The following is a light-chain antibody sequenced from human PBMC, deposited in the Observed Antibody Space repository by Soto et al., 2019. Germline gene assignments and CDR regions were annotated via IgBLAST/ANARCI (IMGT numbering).Light chain of an antibody. CDR1: QSVSTRY. Sequence: ESMLTQSPGTLSLSPGERATLCCRASQSVSTRYLAWYQQKPGQAPRLLIYGASIRATGTPDRFSGSGSGTDFTLTISRLEPEDFAVYYCHQFGSSPPAFTFGQGTKLEI. J-gene: IGKJ2*01. CDR2: GAS. V-gene: IGKV3-20*01. CDR3: HQFGSSPPAFT.